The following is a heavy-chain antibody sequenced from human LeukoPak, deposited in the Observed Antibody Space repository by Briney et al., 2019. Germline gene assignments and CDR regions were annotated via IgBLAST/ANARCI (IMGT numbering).Heavy chain of an antibody. Sequence: PGGSLRLSCAASGFTVSSNYMSWVRQAPGKGLEWVSVIYSGGSTYYADSVKGRFTISRDNSKNTLYLQMNSLRAEDTAVYYCARFTPQGYGWGGYNRFDPWGQGTLVTVSS. D-gene: IGHD3-16*01. V-gene: IGHV3-53*01. CDR1: GFTVSSNY. J-gene: IGHJ5*02. CDR2: IYSGGST. CDR3: ARFTPQGYGWGGYNRFDP.